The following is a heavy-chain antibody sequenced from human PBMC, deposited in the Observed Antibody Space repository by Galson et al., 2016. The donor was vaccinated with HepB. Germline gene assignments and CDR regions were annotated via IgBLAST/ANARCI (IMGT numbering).Heavy chain of an antibody. CDR3: AKSRKAAPMRWPSSYGMDV. Sequence: SVKVSCKASGGSSRSYGISWVRQAPGQGLEWMGGITPLFGTPNYAPKFQGRVTITADESTSTAYMELNILRSEDTAIYYCAKSRKAAPMRWPSSYGMDVWGQGTTVTVSS. J-gene: IGHJ6*02. CDR1: GGSSRSYG. D-gene: IGHD5-24*01. CDR2: ITPLFGTP. V-gene: IGHV1-69*13.